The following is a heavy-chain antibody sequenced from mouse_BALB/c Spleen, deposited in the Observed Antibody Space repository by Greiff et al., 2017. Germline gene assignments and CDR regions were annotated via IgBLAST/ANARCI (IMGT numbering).Heavy chain of an antibody. CDR1: GFTFSSYA. CDR2: ISSGGSYT. V-gene: IGHV5-9-4*01. J-gene: IGHJ4*01. D-gene: IGHD1-1*01. CDR3: ARYYYGSRNYAMDY. Sequence: EVKLVESGGGLVKPGGSLKLSCAASGFTFSSYAMSWVRQSPEKRLEWVAEISSGGSYTYYPDTVTGRFTISRDNAKNTLYLEMSSLRSEDTAMYYCARYYYGSRNYAMDYWGQGTSVTVSS.